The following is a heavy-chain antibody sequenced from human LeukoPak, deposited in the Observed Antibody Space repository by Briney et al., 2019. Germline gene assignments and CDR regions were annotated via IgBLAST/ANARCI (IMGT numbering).Heavy chain of an antibody. Sequence: SETLSLTCTVSGGSISSGHYYWSWIRQHPGKGLEWIGYIYYSGSTYYNPSLKSRVTISVDTSKNQFSLKLSSVTAADTAVYYCARVPYYYDSSGYYLFDYWGQGTLVTVSS. CDR1: GGSISSGHYY. D-gene: IGHD3-22*01. CDR3: ARVPYYYDSSGYYLFDY. V-gene: IGHV4-31*03. CDR2: IYYSGST. J-gene: IGHJ4*02.